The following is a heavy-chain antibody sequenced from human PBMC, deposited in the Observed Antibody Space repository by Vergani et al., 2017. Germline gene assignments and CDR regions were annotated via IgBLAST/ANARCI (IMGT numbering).Heavy chain of an antibody. J-gene: IGHJ5*02. Sequence: QVQLQESGPGLVKPSETLSLTCTVSNDSVSNTFYYWGWIRQTPGKGLEWIGSIYYSGSTYYNPSLESRVTMSVDTSKSQFSLKLSSVTAADTAVYYCTRDWAVGAANNWVDPWGQGTLVIVSS. V-gene: IGHV4-39*02. CDR3: TRDWAVGAANNWVDP. D-gene: IGHD2-15*01. CDR1: NDSVSNTFYY. CDR2: IYYSGST.